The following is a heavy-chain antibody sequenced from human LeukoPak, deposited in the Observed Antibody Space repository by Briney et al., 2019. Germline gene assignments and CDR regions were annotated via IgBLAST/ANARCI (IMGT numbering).Heavy chain of an antibody. D-gene: IGHD6-13*01. CDR1: GVSISSYY. J-gene: IGHJ6*03. Sequence: SETLSLTCTVSGVSISSYYWSWIRQPPGKGLEWIGYIYYSGSTNYNPSLKSRVTITVDTSKNQFSLKLSSVTAADTAVYYCARARPTPYSSSWSNYYYYYMDVWGKGTTVTVSS. V-gene: IGHV4-59*12. CDR3: ARARPTPYSSSWSNYYYYYMDV. CDR2: IYYSGST.